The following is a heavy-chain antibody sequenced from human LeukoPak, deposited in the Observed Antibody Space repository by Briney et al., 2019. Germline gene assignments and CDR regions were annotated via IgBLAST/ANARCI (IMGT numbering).Heavy chain of an antibody. CDR2: ISSNSNNI. D-gene: IGHD2-15*01. Sequence: GGSLRLSCGASGFTFSYYSMNWVRQAPGKGLEWVSSISSNSNNIYYADSVKGRFTISRDNAKNSLYLQMGSLRAEDTAVYYCAREWGYCSGGSCPPDHFDYWGQGTLVTVSS. CDR1: GFTFSYYS. V-gene: IGHV3-21*01. CDR3: AREWGYCSGGSCPPDHFDY. J-gene: IGHJ4*02.